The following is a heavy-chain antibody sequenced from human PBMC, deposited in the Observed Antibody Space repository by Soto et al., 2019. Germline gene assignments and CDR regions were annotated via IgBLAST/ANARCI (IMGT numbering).Heavy chain of an antibody. CDR2: IKQDGSEK. V-gene: IGHV3-7*03. CDR1: GFTFSSYW. D-gene: IGHD5-18*01. J-gene: IGHJ4*02. Sequence: EVQLVESGGGLVQPGGSLRLSCAASGFTFSSYWMSWVLQAPGQGLEWVANIKQDGSEKYYVDSVKGRFTISRDNDKNSLYLQMNSLRAEDTAVYYFARVGGYSDGEPDYWGQGTLVTVAS. CDR3: ARVGGYSDGEPDY.